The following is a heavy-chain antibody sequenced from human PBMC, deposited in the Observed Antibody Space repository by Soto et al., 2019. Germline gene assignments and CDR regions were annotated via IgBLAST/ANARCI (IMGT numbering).Heavy chain of an antibody. V-gene: IGHV1-18*04. CDR2: INAYIANT. CDR3: ARDPPPPDY. Sequence: GASVKVSCKASGYTFSNYGITWVRQAPGQGLEWMGWINAYIANTNYAQKLQGRVTMTTDTSTSTAYMELRSLRSDDTAVYYCARDPPPPDYWGQGTLVTVSS. CDR1: GYTFSNYG. J-gene: IGHJ4*02.